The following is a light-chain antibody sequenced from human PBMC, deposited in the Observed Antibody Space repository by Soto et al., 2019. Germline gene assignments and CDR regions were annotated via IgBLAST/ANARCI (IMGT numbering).Light chain of an antibody. CDR1: QSVSSSY. Sequence: EIMLTQSPGTLSLSPGERATLSCRASQSVSSSYLAWYQQKPGQAPRLLIYGASSRATGIPDRLSGSGSGTDFTLTISRLEPEDFAVYYCQQYGSSPPITFGQGTRLEIK. V-gene: IGKV3-20*01. CDR3: QQYGSSPPIT. J-gene: IGKJ5*01. CDR2: GAS.